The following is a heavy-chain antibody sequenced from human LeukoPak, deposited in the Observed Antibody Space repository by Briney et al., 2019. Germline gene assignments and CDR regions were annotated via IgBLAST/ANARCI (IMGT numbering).Heavy chain of an antibody. CDR2: IYSGGNT. J-gene: IGHJ4*02. CDR1: GFTYSHNG. Sequence: GGSLRLSCVAPGFTYSHNGMHWVRQAPGKGLEWVSVIYSGGNTYYADSVKGRFTISRDNSKNTLYLQMNSLRAEDTAVYYCARDVFFEYWGQGTLVIVSS. CDR3: ARDVFFEY. D-gene: IGHD3-16*01. V-gene: IGHV3-53*01.